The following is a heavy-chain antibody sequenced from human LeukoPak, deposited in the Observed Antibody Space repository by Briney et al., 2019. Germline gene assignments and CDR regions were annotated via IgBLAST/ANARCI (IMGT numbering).Heavy chain of an antibody. CDR2: ISSSSTTI. CDR1: GFTFSSYS. D-gene: IGHD2-15*01. V-gene: IGHV3-48*01. CDR3: ARDRCSGGRCYSLSVGYMDV. J-gene: IGHJ6*03. Sequence: GGSLRLSCAGTGFTFSSYSMNWVRQAPGKGLEWVSYISSSSTTIYYADSVKGRFTISRDNAKNSLYLQMNSLRAEDTALYYCARDRCSGGRCYSLSVGYMDVWGKGTTVTVSS.